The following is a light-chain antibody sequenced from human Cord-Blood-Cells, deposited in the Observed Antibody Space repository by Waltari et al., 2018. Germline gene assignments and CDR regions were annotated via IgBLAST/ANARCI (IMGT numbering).Light chain of an antibody. J-gene: IGLJ2*01. V-gene: IGLV1-40*01. CDR3: QSYDSSLSGSV. CDR1: RSNIAAGYD. CDR2: GKS. Sequence: QSVLPLPPSVSAAPGPRVAISRTGSRSNIAAGYDAHWYQRLPGTAPNLRIYGKSNRPSGVPDRFSGSKSGPSASLAITGLQAEDEADYYCQSYDSSLSGSVFGGGTKLTVL.